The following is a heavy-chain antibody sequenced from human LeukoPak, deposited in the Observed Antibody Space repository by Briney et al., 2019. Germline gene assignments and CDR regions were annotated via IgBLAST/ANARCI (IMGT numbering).Heavy chain of an antibody. CDR1: GGSFSGYS. D-gene: IGHD3-10*01. Sequence: SETLSLTCAVYGGSFSGYSWTWIRQPPGKGLEWIGEIDHTGSTNYNASLTSRVTISADTSQNQFSLRLSSVTAADTAVYYCARVYVTVVRGSWLDPWGQGTLVTVSS. CDR3: ARVYVTVVRGSWLDP. J-gene: IGHJ5*02. CDR2: IDHTGST. V-gene: IGHV4-34*01.